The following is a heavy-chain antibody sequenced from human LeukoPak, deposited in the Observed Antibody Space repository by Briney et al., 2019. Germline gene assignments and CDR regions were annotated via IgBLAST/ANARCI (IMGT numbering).Heavy chain of an antibody. J-gene: IGHJ6*03. Sequence: SETLSLTCTVSYYSISRGHYWGWIRQPPGQGLEWIGSIYRDGDATYNPSLKSRVTTSVDTSKNQLFLKLSSVTAADTAVYCCARTTEGGYTYNYFYYYYMDVWGKGTTVTISS. D-gene: IGHD5-18*01. CDR1: YYSISRGHY. CDR2: IYRDGDA. V-gene: IGHV4-38-2*02. CDR3: ARTTEGGYTYNYFYYYYMDV.